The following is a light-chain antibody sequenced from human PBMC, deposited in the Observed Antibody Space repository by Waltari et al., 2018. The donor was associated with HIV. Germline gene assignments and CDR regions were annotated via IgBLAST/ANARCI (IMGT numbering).Light chain of an antibody. CDR2: SAS. Sequence: EVVLTQSPATLSLSPGERATLSCRASQSVSTALAWYQQKPGQAPRLLIFSASARAAGIPARFSGSGSGTDFTLTISSPQSEDSAVYYCQHYNNRPPLTFGQGTRLEI. V-gene: IGKV3-15*01. J-gene: IGKJ5*01. CDR1: QSVSTA. CDR3: QHYNNRPPLT.